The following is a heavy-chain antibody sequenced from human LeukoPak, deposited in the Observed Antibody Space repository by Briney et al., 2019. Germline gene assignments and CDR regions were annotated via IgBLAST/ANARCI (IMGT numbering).Heavy chain of an antibody. CDR1: GFTFSTYA. Sequence: SGGSLRLSCAASGFTFSTYAMSWVRQAPGKGLEWVSSISSSSSYIYYADSVKGRFTISRDNAKNSLYLQMNSLRAEDTAVYYCARGIEETLIDYWGQGTLVTVSS. J-gene: IGHJ4*02. CDR3: ARGIEETLIDY. V-gene: IGHV3-21*01. D-gene: IGHD5-24*01. CDR2: ISSSSSYI.